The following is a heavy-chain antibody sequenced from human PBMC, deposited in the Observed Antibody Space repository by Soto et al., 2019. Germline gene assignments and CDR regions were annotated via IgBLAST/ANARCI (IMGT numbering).Heavy chain of an antibody. CDR2: IYYSGST. D-gene: IGHD3-22*01. CDR3: ARLVVVSLYFDY. J-gene: IGHJ4*02. Sequence: PSETLSLTCTVSGGSISSGDYYWSWIRQPPGKGLEWIGYIYYSGSTYYNPSLKSRVTISVDTSKNQFSLKLSSVTAGDTAVYYCARLVVVSLYFDYWGQGTLVTVSS. CDR1: GGSISSGDYY. V-gene: IGHV4-30-4*01.